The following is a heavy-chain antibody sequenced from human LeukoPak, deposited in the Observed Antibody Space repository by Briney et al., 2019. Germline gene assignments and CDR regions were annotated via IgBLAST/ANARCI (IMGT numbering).Heavy chain of an antibody. V-gene: IGHV1-2*02. Sequence: GASVKVSCKASGYTLTGYYMHWVRQAPGQGLEWMGWINPNSGGTNYAQKFQGRVTMTRDTSISTAYMELSRLRSDDTAVYYCARGPFSYPTHQLPFDYWGQGTLVTVSS. CDR3: ARGPFSYPTHQLPFDY. CDR2: INPNSGGT. CDR1: GYTLTGYY. D-gene: IGHD1-26*01. J-gene: IGHJ4*02.